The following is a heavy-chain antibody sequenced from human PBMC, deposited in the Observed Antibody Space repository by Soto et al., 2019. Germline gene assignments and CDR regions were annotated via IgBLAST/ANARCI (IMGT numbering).Heavy chain of an antibody. CDR3: AEGDIVLVPAANDNYYYGMDV. CDR1: GGTFSSYA. J-gene: IGHJ6*02. V-gene: IGHV1-69*13. D-gene: IGHD2-2*01. CDR2: IIPIFGTA. Sequence: SVKVSCKASGGTFSSYAISWVRQAPGQGLEWMGGIIPIFGTANYAQKFQGRVTITADESTSTAYMELSSLRSEDTAVYYCAEGDIVLVPAANDNYYYGMDVWGQGTTVTVSS.